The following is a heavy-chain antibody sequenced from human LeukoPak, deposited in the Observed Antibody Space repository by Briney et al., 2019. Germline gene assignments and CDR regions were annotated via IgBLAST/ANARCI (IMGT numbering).Heavy chain of an antibody. J-gene: IGHJ4*02. V-gene: IGHV3-30*02. CDR1: GFTFSAYG. Sequence: GGSLRLSCAASGFTFSAYGMHWVRQAPGKGLEWVAFIRYDGSKKYYADSVKGRFTISRDNSKNTLYLQMNSLRADDTAVYYCARYYRLDYWGQGTLVTVSS. D-gene: IGHD2-15*01. CDR3: ARYYRLDY. CDR2: IRYDGSKK.